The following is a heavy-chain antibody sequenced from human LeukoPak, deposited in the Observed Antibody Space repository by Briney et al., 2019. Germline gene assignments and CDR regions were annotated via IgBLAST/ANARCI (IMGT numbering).Heavy chain of an antibody. J-gene: IGHJ5*02. D-gene: IGHD2-15*01. CDR1: GFTFSSYW. CDR2: IYSDGSST. CDR3: AKDACSGGSCYSDWFDP. Sequence: GGSLRLSCAASGFTFSSYWMHWVRQAPGKGLVWVSRIYSDGSSTNYADSVKGRFTISRDNSKNTLYLQMNSLRAEDTAVYYCAKDACSGGSCYSDWFDPWGQGTLVTVSS. V-gene: IGHV3-74*01.